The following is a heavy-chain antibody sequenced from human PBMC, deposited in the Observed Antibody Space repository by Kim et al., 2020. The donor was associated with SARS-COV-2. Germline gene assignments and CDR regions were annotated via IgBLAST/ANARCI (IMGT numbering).Heavy chain of an antibody. J-gene: IGHJ4*02. D-gene: IGHD4-17*01. CDR1: GFTFDDYA. Sequence: GGSLRLSCAASGFTFDDYAMHWVRQAPGKGLEWVSGISWNSGSIGYADSVKGRFTISRDNAKNSLYLQMNSLRAEDTALYYCAKDLHGTTVVTLFDYWGQGTLVTVSS. CDR2: ISWNSGSI. V-gene: IGHV3-9*01. CDR3: AKDLHGTTVVTLFDY.